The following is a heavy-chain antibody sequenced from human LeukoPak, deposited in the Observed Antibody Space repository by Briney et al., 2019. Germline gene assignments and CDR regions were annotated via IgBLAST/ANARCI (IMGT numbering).Heavy chain of an antibody. CDR1: GYSVSSGYY. D-gene: IGHD6-19*01. CDR3: ARSFLYSSGWYPFDY. Sequence: SETLSLTCTASGYSVSSGYYWGWIRQPPGKGLEWIGSFYQSGTTYYNPSLKSRVTISVDTSKNQFSLRLSSVTVADTAVYYCARSFLYSSGWYPFDYWGQGTLVTVSS. CDR2: FYQSGTT. V-gene: IGHV4-38-2*02. J-gene: IGHJ4*02.